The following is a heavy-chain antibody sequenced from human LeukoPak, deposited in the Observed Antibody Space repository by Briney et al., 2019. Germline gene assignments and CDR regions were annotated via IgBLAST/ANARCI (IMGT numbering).Heavy chain of an antibody. J-gene: IGHJ5*02. D-gene: IGHD3-10*01. CDR1: GFTFSDYY. CDR3: ARDKDDYGSGNHWFDP. V-gene: IGHV3-11*01. Sequence: GGSLRLSCAASGFTFSDYYKSWIRQAPGKGLEWVSYISSSGSTIYYADSVKGRFTISRDNAKNSLYLQMNSLRAEDTAVYYCARDKDDYGSGNHWFDPWGQGTLVTVSS. CDR2: ISSSGSTI.